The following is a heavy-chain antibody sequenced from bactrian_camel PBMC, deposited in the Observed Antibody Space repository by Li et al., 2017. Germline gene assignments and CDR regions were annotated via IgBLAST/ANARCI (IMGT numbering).Heavy chain of an antibody. CDR1: GLDFRSYS. D-gene: IGHD3*01. J-gene: IGHJ6*01. V-gene: IGHV3S60*01. Sequence: HVQLVESGGDLVQAGGSLRLSCTVSGLDFRSYSMGWARQAPGKEREAISCIMWTGDRAVYAESIEGRLTASRDNDKSTSYLQMNDLKPEDTGIYYCVAPMPDDYCSGSWSRPLTGVNRGRGTQVTVSS. CDR2: IMWTGDRA.